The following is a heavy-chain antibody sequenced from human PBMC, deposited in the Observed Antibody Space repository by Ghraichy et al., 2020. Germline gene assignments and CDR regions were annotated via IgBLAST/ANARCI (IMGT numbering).Heavy chain of an antibody. Sequence: SETLSLTCTVSGGSISSSSYYWGWIRQPPGKGLEWIGSIYYSGSTYYNPSLKSRVTISVDTSKNQFSLKLSSVTAADTAVYYCARELRAGYDFWSGVTNWFDPWGQGTLVTVSS. CDR3: ARELRAGYDFWSGVTNWFDP. V-gene: IGHV4-39*07. D-gene: IGHD3-3*01. CDR1: GGSISSSSYY. J-gene: IGHJ5*02. CDR2: IYYSGST.